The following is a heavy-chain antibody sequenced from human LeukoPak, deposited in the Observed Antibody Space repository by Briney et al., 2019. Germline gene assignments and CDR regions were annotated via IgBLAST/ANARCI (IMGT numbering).Heavy chain of an antibody. CDR1: GFTFSHYY. J-gene: IGHJ4*02. Sequence: GGSLRLSCAASGFTFSHYYMSWIRQAPGKGLEGVSYIRSRCSTIFHADPVRGRFTLPRDNAKNALYLKMKPLRPEDAAVYHCARDYVAPLDYWGQGTLVTVSS. CDR2: IRSRCSTI. V-gene: IGHV3-11*01. D-gene: IGHD3-16*01. CDR3: ARDYVAPLDY.